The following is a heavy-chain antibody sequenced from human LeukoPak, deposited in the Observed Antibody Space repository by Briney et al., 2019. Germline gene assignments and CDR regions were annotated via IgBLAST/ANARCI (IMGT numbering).Heavy chain of an antibody. Sequence: GGSLRLSCAASGFTFSTYAIHWVRQAPGKGLEWVSGISGSGASSYDADSVKGRFTISRDNLKKMLYLQMNSLRAEDTAVYYCARESGYSYGYPDDYWGQGTLVTVSS. CDR3: ARESGYSYGYPDDY. CDR2: ISGSGASS. D-gene: IGHD5-18*01. V-gene: IGHV3-23*01. J-gene: IGHJ4*02. CDR1: GFTFSTYA.